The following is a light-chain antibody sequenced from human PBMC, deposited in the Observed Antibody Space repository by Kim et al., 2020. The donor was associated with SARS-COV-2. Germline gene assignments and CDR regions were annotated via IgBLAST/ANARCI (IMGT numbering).Light chain of an antibody. CDR3: NSRDSSGTHLV. CDR1: SLRTYY. J-gene: IGLJ2*01. V-gene: IGLV3-19*01. Sequence: SSELTQDPAVSVALGQTVKITCQGDSLRTYYASWFQQKPGQAPVLVNYGKNDRPSGIIDRFSGSSSGNTASLTITGAQAEDEADYYCNSRDSSGTHLVFGGGTQLTVL. CDR2: GKN.